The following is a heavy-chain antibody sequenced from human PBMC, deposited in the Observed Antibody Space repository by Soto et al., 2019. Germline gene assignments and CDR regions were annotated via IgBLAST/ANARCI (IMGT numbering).Heavy chain of an antibody. CDR1: GYTFTSYG. Sequence: QVQLVQSGAEVKKPGASVKVSCKASGYTFTSYGISWVRQAPGQGREWMGWISAYNGNTNYAQKLQGRVTMTTDTSTSTAYMELRSLRSDDTAVYYCARDSVGYSGYDFVWFDPWGQGTLVTVSS. CDR3: ARDSVGYSGYDFVWFDP. D-gene: IGHD5-12*01. J-gene: IGHJ5*02. CDR2: ISAYNGNT. V-gene: IGHV1-18*04.